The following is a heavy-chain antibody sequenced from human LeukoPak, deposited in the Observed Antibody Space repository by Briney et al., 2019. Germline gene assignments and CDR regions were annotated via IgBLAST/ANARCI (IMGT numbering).Heavy chain of an antibody. V-gene: IGHV3-30-3*01. J-gene: IGHJ4*02. CDR3: ARGSSPEQKGAFDY. Sequence: GGSLRLSCAASGFTFSNCWMNWVRQAPGKGLEWVAVISYDGSNKYYADSVKGRFTISRDNSKNTLYLQMNSLRAEDTAVYYCARGSSPEQKGAFDYWGQGTLVTVSS. CDR1: GFTFSNCW. CDR2: ISYDGSNK. D-gene: IGHD6-13*01.